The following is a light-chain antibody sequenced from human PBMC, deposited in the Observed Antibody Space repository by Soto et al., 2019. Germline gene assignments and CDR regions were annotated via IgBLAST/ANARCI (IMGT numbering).Light chain of an antibody. Sequence: EIVLTQAPASLSFSPGERATLSCRASQSVSTYLAWYQQKPCQAPRLLISDASNMVTGIPSRFSGSGSGTDFTLTIGSLEHEDFAVYYCQQRSNEPLTFGQGTKVEIQ. CDR2: DAS. CDR3: QQRSNEPLT. V-gene: IGKV3-11*01. J-gene: IGKJ1*01. CDR1: QSVSTY.